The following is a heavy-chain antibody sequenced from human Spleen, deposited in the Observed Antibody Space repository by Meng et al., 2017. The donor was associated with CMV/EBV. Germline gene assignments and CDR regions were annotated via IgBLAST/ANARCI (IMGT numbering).Heavy chain of an antibody. CDR2: KRYDGSNQ. CDR1: EFTFRSYG. D-gene: IGHD3-16*02. CDR3: AKDLRGFNTIVKDGMDV. Sequence: GGSLRLSCTASEFTFRSYGMHWVRQALGKGLEWVAFKRYDGSNQYYADSVRGRFTISRDNSKNTLYLQMNSLRAEDTAVYYCAKDLRGFNTIVKDGMDVWGQGTTVTVSS. J-gene: IGHJ6*02. V-gene: IGHV3-30*02.